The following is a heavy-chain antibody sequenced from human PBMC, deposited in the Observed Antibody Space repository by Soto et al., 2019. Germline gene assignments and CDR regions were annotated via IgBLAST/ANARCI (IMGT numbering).Heavy chain of an antibody. CDR3: ARRIAAAGSHYYYGMDV. Sequence: QVQLVQSGAEVKKPGSSVKVSCKASGGTFSSYAISWVRQAPGQGLEWMGGIIPIFGTANYAQKFQGRVTMTADESTSTAYMELSSLRSEDTAVYYCARRIAAAGSHYYYGMDVWGQGTTVTVSS. D-gene: IGHD6-13*01. CDR2: IIPIFGTA. J-gene: IGHJ6*02. V-gene: IGHV1-69*12. CDR1: GGTFSSYA.